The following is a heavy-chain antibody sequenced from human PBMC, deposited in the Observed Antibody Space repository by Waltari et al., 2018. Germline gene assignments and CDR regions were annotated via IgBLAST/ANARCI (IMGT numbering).Heavy chain of an antibody. D-gene: IGHD6-13*01. CDR2: ISGYNGKT. V-gene: IGHV1-18*01. J-gene: IGHJ3*02. Sequence: QAQLVQSGAEVKKPGASVKVSCKASGYTFTSYGISWVRQAPGQGPEWMGWISGYNGKTHDAQKLQGRVTMTTETSTSAAYMELSSLRSDDSAVYYCVRDEQQLRPAFDIWGQGTKLTVSS. CDR3: VRDEQQLRPAFDI. CDR1: GYTFTSYG.